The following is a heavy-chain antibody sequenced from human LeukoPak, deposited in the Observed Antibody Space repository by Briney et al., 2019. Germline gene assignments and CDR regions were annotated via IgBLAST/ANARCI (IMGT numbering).Heavy chain of an antibody. J-gene: IGHJ4*02. Sequence: GGSLRLSCAASGFSFRNYVLHWVRQAPGKGLEWVAVMSNSGVTQFYADSVKGRFAVSRDDSKNTPYLQMNSLRAEDTAVYYCAKITVAKGFDYWGQGTLVTVSS. CDR2: MSNSGVTQ. D-gene: IGHD6-19*01. V-gene: IGHV3-30-3*02. CDR3: AKITVAKGFDY. CDR1: GFSFRNYV.